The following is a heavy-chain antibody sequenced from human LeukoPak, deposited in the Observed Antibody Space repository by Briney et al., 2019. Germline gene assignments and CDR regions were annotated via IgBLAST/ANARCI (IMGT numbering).Heavy chain of an antibody. CDR2: IRSKANSYAT. J-gene: IGHJ4*02. V-gene: IGHV3-73*01. Sequence: GGSPRLSCAASGFTFSGSAMHWVRQASGKGLEWVGRIRSKANSYATAYAASVKGRFTISRDDSKNTAYLQMNSLKTEDTAVYYCTRQGLIYHDYWGQGTLVTVSS. CDR3: TRQGLIYHDY. D-gene: IGHD2-8*01. CDR1: GFTFSGSA.